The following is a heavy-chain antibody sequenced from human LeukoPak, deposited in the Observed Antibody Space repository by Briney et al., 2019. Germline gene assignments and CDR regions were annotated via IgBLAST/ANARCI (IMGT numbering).Heavy chain of an antibody. CDR1: GFTFSTYA. Sequence: GGSLRLSCAASGFTFSTYAMTWIRQAPGKGLEWVSTIEGTSTYYVDSVKGRFTISRDNSKNTLYLQMNSLRADDTAVYYCAKDKSGSQNWGQGTLVTVSS. J-gene: IGHJ4*02. V-gene: IGHV3-23*01. D-gene: IGHD1-26*01. CDR3: AKDKSGSQN. CDR2: IEGTST.